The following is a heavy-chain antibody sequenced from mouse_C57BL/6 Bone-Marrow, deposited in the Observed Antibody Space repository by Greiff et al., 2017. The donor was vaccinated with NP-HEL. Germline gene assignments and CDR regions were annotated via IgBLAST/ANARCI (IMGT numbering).Heavy chain of an antibody. Sequence: VQLQQSGAELVRPGTSVKVSCKASGYAFTNYLIEWVKQRPGQGLEWIGVINPGSGGTNYNEKFQGKATLTADKSSSTAYMQLSSLTSEDSAVYFCAIHYAWYFDVWGTGTTVTVSS. V-gene: IGHV1-54*01. D-gene: IGHD1-2*01. CDR1: GYAFTNYL. CDR2: INPGSGGT. CDR3: AIHYAWYFDV. J-gene: IGHJ1*03.